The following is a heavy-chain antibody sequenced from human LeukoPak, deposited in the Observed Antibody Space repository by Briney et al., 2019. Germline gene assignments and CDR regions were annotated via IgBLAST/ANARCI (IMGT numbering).Heavy chain of an antibody. CDR3: ARGGQWLVTAWFDY. CDR1: GYTFTGYY. J-gene: IGHJ4*02. Sequence: GASVKVSRKASGYTFTGYYMHWVRQGPGQGLEWMGWINPNSGGTNYAQKFQGRVTMTRDTSISTAYMELSRLRSDDTAVYYCARGGQWLVTAWFDYWGQGTLVTVSS. CDR2: INPNSGGT. D-gene: IGHD6-19*01. V-gene: IGHV1-2*02.